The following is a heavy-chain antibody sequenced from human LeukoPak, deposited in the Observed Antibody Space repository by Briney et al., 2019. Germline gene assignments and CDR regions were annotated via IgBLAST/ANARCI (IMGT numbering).Heavy chain of an antibody. Sequence: GGSLRLSCAASGLTASTYYMNWVRQAPGKGLEWVSIIYSGGTTYYADSVKGRFTISRDTSKNTLSLQMNSLRAEDTAVYFCARVGDHFHWNLDLWGRGTLVTVSS. CDR3: ARVGDHFHWNLDL. CDR2: IYSGGTT. V-gene: IGHV3-53*01. J-gene: IGHJ2*01. CDR1: GLTASTYY. D-gene: IGHD3-3*02.